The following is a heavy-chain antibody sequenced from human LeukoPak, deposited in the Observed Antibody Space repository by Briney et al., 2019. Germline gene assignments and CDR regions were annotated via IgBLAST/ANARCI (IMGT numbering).Heavy chain of an antibody. Sequence: GGSLRLSCAASGFTFSDYWMHWVRQAPGKGLVSISRINIDGSDTTYADSVKVRFTISRDNAKSTLYLQMNSLRVEDTAVYFCARDRSPTNGGFDYWGQGTLVTVSS. J-gene: IGHJ4*02. D-gene: IGHD7-27*01. V-gene: IGHV3-74*01. CDR2: INIDGSDT. CDR1: GFTFSDYW. CDR3: ARDRSPTNGGFDY.